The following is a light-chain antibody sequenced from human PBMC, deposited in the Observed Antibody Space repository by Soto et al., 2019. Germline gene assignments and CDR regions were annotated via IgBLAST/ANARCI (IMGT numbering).Light chain of an antibody. CDR2: WAS. CDR1: QSVLYSSNNKNY. CDR3: QQYYYSPRT. J-gene: IGKJ1*01. V-gene: IGKV4-1*01. Sequence: DIVMTQSPDSLAVSLGERATINCKSSQSVLYSSNNKNYLAWYQLKPGQPPKLLIYWASTRESGVPDRFSGSGSGTDFTLTISSLQAEDVAVYCCQQYYYSPRTFGQGTKVEIK.